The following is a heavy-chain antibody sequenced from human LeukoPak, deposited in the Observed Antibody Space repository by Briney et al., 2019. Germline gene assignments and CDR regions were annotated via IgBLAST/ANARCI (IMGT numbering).Heavy chain of an antibody. Sequence: ASVKVSCKASGNTFTSYYMHWVRQAPGQGLEWMGIINPSGSSTNYAQKFQGRVTMTRDTSTSTVYMELSSLRSEDTAVYYCAAGDLDRDYFDYWGQGTLVTVSS. J-gene: IGHJ4*02. V-gene: IGHV1-46*01. CDR2: INPSGSST. D-gene: IGHD3/OR15-3a*01. CDR1: GNTFTSYY. CDR3: AAGDLDRDYFDY.